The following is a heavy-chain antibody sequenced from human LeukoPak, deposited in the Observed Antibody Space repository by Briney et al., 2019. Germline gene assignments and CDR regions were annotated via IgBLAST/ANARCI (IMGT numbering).Heavy chain of an antibody. CDR3: ARGAYVLLWFGDTHSFDP. CDR1: GGSFSGYY. CDR2: INHSGST. Sequence: SETLSLTCAVYGGSFSGYYWSWIRQPPGKGLEWIGEINHSGSTNYNPPLKSRVTISVDTSKNQFSLKLSSVTAADTAVYYCARGAYVLLWFGDTHSFDPWGQGTLVTVSS. D-gene: IGHD3-10*01. J-gene: IGHJ5*02. V-gene: IGHV4-34*01.